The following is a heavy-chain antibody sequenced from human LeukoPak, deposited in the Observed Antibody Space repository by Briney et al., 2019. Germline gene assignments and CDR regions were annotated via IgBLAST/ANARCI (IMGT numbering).Heavy chain of an antibody. V-gene: IGHV3-23*01. Sequence: QAGGSLRLSCAASGFTFSSYAMSWLRQAPGNGLEWVAAISGSGSSTYYADSVKGRFTISRDNSKNTLYLHMNRLRAEDTAVYYCAKVPGSNSWYIPGPQYFQHWGQGTLVTVSS. D-gene: IGHD6-13*01. J-gene: IGHJ1*01. CDR2: ISGSGSST. CDR3: AKVPGSNSWYIPGPQYFQH. CDR1: GFTFSSYA.